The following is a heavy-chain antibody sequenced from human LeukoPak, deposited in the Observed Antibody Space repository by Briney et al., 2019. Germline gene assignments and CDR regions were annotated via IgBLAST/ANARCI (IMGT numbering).Heavy chain of an antibody. Sequence: ASVKVSCKASGYTFTSYYMHWVRQAPGQGLEWMGIINPSGGSTSYAQKFQGRVTMTRDMSTSTVYMELSSLRSEDTAVYYCARANIVVVTASPSTFDYWGQGTLVTVSS. CDR2: INPSGGST. D-gene: IGHD2-21*02. CDR1: GYTFTSYY. J-gene: IGHJ4*02. V-gene: IGHV1-46*01. CDR3: ARANIVVVTASPSTFDY.